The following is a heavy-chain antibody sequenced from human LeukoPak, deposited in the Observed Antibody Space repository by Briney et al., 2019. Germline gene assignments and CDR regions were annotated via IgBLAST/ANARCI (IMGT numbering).Heavy chain of an antibody. V-gene: IGHV1-46*01. CDR3: EREQLVGTYYFDF. D-gene: IGHD1-1*01. Sequence: ASVKVSCKASGYTFTTYYIHWVRQAPGQGLEWMGVINPSGGSTSYAQKFQGRVSLTRDTSTSTVYMELSSLRSEDTAVYYCEREQLVGTYYFDFWGQGTLVTVSP. CDR1: GYTFTTYY. CDR2: INPSGGST. J-gene: IGHJ4*02.